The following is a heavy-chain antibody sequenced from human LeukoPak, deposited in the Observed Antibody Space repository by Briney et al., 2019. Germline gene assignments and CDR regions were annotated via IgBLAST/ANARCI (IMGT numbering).Heavy chain of an antibody. V-gene: IGHV5-51*01. CDR2: IYPGDSDT. Sequence: GESLKISCKGSGYSFTNYWIGWVRQMPGKGLEWMGIIYPGDSDTRYSPSFQGQVTISADKSISTAYLQWSSLKASDTAMYYCASQRGYNYGYHGMDVWGQGTTVTVSS. D-gene: IGHD5-18*01. CDR1: GYSFTNYW. J-gene: IGHJ6*02. CDR3: ASQRGYNYGYHGMDV.